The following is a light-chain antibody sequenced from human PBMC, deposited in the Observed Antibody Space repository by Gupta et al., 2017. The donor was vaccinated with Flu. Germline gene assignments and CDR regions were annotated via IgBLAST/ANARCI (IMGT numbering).Light chain of an antibody. CDR2: EVS. V-gene: IGLV2-14*01. J-gene: IGLJ2*01. CDR1: NSDIGTYNY. CDR3: CSYTASSTLV. Sequence: QSALTQPASVSGSPGQSITIPCIGTNSDIGTYNYVSLYQHHPGKAPKLIIYEVSKRLSGVSNRFSGSESGNTASLTLSGLQAEDEAEYYCCSYTASSTLVFGGGTKLTVL.